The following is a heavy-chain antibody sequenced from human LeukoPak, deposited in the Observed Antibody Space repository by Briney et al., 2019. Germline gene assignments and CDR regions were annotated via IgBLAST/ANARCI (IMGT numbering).Heavy chain of an antibody. Sequence: GGSLRLSCAASGFAFRNYWMHWVRQGPGKGLLWVSRINRDGRATSYADSVKGRFTISRDNSKNTLYLQMNSLRAEDTAVYYCAKVAGISYLYYFDYWGQGTLVTVSS. CDR2: INRDGRAT. CDR3: AKVAGISYLYYFDY. CDR1: GFAFRNYW. J-gene: IGHJ4*02. V-gene: IGHV3-74*01. D-gene: IGHD2-15*01.